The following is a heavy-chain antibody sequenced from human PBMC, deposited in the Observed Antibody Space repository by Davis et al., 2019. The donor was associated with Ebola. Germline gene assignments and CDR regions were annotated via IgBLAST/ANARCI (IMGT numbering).Heavy chain of an antibody. CDR3: ARDRGGYYYDVGLIFSGYRILDAFDI. D-gene: IGHD3-22*01. V-gene: IGHV1-58*01. Sequence: SVKVSCKTSGFTFTRSAVQWVRQARGQRLEWVGWIVVGSGNANYAQKFRERVTITRDLSTSTAYMELRSLRSDDTAVYYCARDRGGYYYDVGLIFSGYRILDAFDIWGQGTMVTVSS. J-gene: IGHJ3*02. CDR1: GFTFTRSA. CDR2: IVVGSGNA.